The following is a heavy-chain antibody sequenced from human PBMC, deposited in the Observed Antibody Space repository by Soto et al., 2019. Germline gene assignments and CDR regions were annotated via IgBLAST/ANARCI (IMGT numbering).Heavy chain of an antibody. Sequence: QVHLVQSGTEVEKPGASVKVSCKASGYSFTSYGIAWVRQVPGQGPEWMGWISPYNGRTHYAQNVKGRVVMTTDISTNTVYLELRSLRSDDTAIYYCGRCRTDSYAMDVWGQGTTVTVSS. CDR1: GYSFTSYG. J-gene: IGHJ6*02. D-gene: IGHD2-8*02. CDR3: GRCRTDSYAMDV. V-gene: IGHV1-18*01. CDR2: ISPYNGRT.